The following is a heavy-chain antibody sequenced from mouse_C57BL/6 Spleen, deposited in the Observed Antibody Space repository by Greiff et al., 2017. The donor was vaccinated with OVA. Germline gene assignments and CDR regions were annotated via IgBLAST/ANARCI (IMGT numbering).Heavy chain of an antibody. V-gene: IGHV5-4*01. J-gene: IGHJ3*01. D-gene: IGHD2-4*01. CDR2: ISDGGSYT. Sequence: VMLVESGGGLVKPGGSLKLSCAASGFTSSSYAMSWVRQTPEKRLEWVATISDGGSYTYYPDNVKGRFTISRDNAKNNLYLQMSHLKSEDTAMYYCARDGDYEGFAYWGQGTLVTVSA. CDR3: ARDGDYEGFAY. CDR1: GFTSSSYA.